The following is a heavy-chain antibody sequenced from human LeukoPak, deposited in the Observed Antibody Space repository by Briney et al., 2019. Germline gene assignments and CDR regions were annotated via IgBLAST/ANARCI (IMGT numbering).Heavy chain of an antibody. CDR3: ATDLRYSYGTFDY. CDR2: FDPEDGET. J-gene: IGHJ4*02. CDR1: GYTLTELS. V-gene: IGHV1-24*01. Sequence: ASVKVSCKVSGYTLTELSMHWVRQAPGKGLEWMGGFDPEDGETIYAQKSQGRVTMTEDTSTDTAYMELSSLRSEDTAVYYCATDLRYSYGTFDYWGQGTLVTVSS. D-gene: IGHD5-18*01.